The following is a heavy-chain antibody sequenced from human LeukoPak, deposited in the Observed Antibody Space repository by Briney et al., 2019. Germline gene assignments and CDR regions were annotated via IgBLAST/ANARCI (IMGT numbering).Heavy chain of an antibody. CDR2: INSDGGTT. CDR1: VFTFATYW. CDR3: ATDSYVSGSYYRLFY. Sequence: GGSLRLSCGPSVFTFATYWMHWVRQAPGKGLVWVSGINSDGGTTTYADSVKGRFTISRDNAKNTLYLQMNNLRAEDTAIYYCATDSYVSGSYYRLFYWGQGTLVTVSS. D-gene: IGHD3-10*01. V-gene: IGHV3-74*01. J-gene: IGHJ4*02.